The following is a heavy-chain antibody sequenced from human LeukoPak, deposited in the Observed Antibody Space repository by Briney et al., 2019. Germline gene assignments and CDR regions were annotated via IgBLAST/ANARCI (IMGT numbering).Heavy chain of an antibody. V-gene: IGHV3-23*01. Sequence: GGSLRLSCAASGFTFSSYAMSWVRQAPAKGLEWVSAISGSGGSTYHADSVKGRLTISRDNSKNTLYLQMNSLRVEDTAVYYRAKESYSSSWDYWGQGTLVTVSS. CDR2: ISGSGGST. J-gene: IGHJ4*02. CDR3: AKESYSSSWDY. CDR1: GFTFSSYA. D-gene: IGHD6-13*01.